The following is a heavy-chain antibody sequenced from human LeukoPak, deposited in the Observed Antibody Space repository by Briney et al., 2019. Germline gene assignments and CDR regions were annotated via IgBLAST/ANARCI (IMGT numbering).Heavy chain of an antibody. D-gene: IGHD3-22*01. Sequence: ASVKVSCKASGYTFTSYDINWVRQATGQGLEWMGWMNPNSGNTGYAQKFQGRVTITRNTSISTAYMELSSLRSEDTAVYYCARHYYDSSGREGYYFDYWGQGTLVTVSS. J-gene: IGHJ4*02. V-gene: IGHV1-8*03. CDR2: MNPNSGNT. CDR3: ARHYYDSSGREGYYFDY. CDR1: GYTFTSYD.